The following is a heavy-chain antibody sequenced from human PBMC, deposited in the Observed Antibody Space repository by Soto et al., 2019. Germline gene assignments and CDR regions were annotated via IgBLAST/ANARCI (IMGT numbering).Heavy chain of an antibody. D-gene: IGHD3-3*01. CDR3: ARDSGSRVAIFGVVNPYYFAY. CDR1: GFTFSSYS. V-gene: IGHV3-48*01. CDR2: ISSSSSTI. Sequence: EVQLVESGGGLVQPGGSLRLSCAASGFTFSSYSMNWVRQAPGKGLEWVSYISSSSSTIYYADSVKGRFTISRDNAKNSLYLQMNSLRAEDTAVYYCARDSGSRVAIFGVVNPYYFAYWGQGTLVTVSS. J-gene: IGHJ4*02.